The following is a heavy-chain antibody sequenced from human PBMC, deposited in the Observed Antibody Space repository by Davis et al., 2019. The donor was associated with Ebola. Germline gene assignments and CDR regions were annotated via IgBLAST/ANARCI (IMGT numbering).Heavy chain of an antibody. CDR3: ARGVFGGVILGY. Sequence: GESLKISCAASGFTFSNFWMSWVRQTPGKGLEWLANIKQDGREIRYVDSVKGRFTISRDNAKNSLYLQMNSLRADDTAVYYCARGVFGGVILGYWGQGTLVTVSS. J-gene: IGHJ4*02. V-gene: IGHV3-7*01. D-gene: IGHD3-16*02. CDR2: IKQDGREI. CDR1: GFTFSNFW.